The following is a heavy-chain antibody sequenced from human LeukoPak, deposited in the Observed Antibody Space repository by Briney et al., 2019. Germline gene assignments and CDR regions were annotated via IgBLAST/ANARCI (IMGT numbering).Heavy chain of an antibody. D-gene: IGHD3-3*01. V-gene: IGHV4-30-2*01. CDR2: IYHSGSS. Sequence: SETLSLTCAVSGVSMGSGGYSWSWVRQPPGKGLEWIGYIYHSGSSYYNPSLKSRVTIPMDRSKNQFSLRLTSLTAADTAVYYCARELGYDFWSGYYTDWAFDYWGQGTLVTVSS. CDR3: ARELGYDFWSGYYTDWAFDY. J-gene: IGHJ4*02. CDR1: GVSMGSGGYS.